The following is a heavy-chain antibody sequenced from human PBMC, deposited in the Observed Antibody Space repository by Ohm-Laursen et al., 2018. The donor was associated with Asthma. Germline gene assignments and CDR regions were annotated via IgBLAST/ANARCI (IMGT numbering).Heavy chain of an antibody. Sequence: SLRLSCTASGFTFSSYGMHWVRQAPGKGLEWVAVISYDGSNKYYADSVKGRFTISRDNAKNSLYLQMNSLRAEDTALYYCAKPKYGSGSYYPDAFDIWGQGTMVTVSS. D-gene: IGHD3-10*01. J-gene: IGHJ3*02. CDR3: AKPKYGSGSYYPDAFDI. CDR2: ISYDGSNK. CDR1: GFTFSSYG. V-gene: IGHV3-30*18.